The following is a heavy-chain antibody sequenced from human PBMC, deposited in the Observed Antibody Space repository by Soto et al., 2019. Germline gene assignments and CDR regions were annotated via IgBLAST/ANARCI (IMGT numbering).Heavy chain of an antibody. V-gene: IGHV3-23*01. CDR3: ARVRFGELV. Sequence: EVQLLESGGGLVQPGGSLGLSCAASGFTFSSYAMSWVRQAPGKGLEWVSIIGVGGGDRYYPESVKGRFTISRDNSRDTLYLKMNSLRDEDTAVYYCARVRFGELVWGQGTLVTVSS. D-gene: IGHD3-10*01. CDR1: GFTFSSYA. CDR2: IGVGGGDR. J-gene: IGHJ4*02.